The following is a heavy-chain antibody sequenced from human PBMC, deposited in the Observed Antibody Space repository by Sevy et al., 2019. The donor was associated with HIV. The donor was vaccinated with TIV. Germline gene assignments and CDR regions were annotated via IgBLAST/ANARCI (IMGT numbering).Heavy chain of an antibody. J-gene: IGHJ4*02. Sequence: SETLSLMCTVSGGYISNYYWSWIRQPPGKGLEWIGYMYSGGSTNYNPSLSSRITMSVDTSKNLFSLKLTSVTAADTAVYYCARVATMAGTVDSWGQRTLVTVSS. CDR3: ARVATMAGTVDS. CDR1: GGYISNYY. CDR2: MYSGGST. D-gene: IGHD1-1*01. V-gene: IGHV4-59*01.